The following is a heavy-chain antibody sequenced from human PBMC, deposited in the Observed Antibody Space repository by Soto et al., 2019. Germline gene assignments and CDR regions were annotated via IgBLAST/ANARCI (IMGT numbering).Heavy chain of an antibody. J-gene: IGHJ3*01. V-gene: IGHV1-8*01. Sequence: QVQLVQSGAELKQPGASVKVSCKASGYTFSNYDINWVRQATGQGLEWMGWMNPRSGNRGYAQKFQGRVTMTRDTSINTAYMELTSLTSDDTAIYYRAREPTVTDEKNDAFDFWGQGTMVTVSP. CDR3: AREPTVTDEKNDAFDF. D-gene: IGHD2-21*02. CDR1: GYTFSNYD. CDR2: MNPRSGNR.